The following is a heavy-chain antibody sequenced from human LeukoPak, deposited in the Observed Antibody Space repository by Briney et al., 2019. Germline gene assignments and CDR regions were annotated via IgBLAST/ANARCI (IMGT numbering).Heavy chain of an antibody. CDR2: ISVSGNT. CDR1: GFTLSSYA. J-gene: IGHJ4*02. CDR3: AKDRVQTPLKY. Sequence: GGSLRLSCAASGFTLSSYAMSWVRQGPGKGLEWVSAISVSGNTYHADSVKGRFTISRDSSKNTLYLQMNSLRAEDAAVYYCAKDRVQTPLKYWGQGTLVTVSS. D-gene: IGHD3-10*01. V-gene: IGHV3-23*01.